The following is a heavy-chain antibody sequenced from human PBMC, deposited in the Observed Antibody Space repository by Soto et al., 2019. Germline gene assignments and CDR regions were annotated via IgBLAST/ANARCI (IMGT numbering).Heavy chain of an antibody. V-gene: IGHV3-7*03. CDR1: GFTFSNSW. Sequence: GGSLRLSCAASGFTFSNSWMSWVRQAPGKGLEWVANIKEDGSEKDYVDPVKGRFTITRDNAKNSLYLQMNNLRAEDTAVYFCTRKRFGMDVWGQGTTVTVYS. CDR3: TRKRFGMDV. CDR2: IKEDGSEK. J-gene: IGHJ6*02.